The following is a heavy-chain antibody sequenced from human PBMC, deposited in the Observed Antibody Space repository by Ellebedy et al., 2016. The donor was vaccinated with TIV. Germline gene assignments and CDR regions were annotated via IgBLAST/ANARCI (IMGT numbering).Heavy chain of an antibody. V-gene: IGHV1-8*01. D-gene: IGHD6-13*01. CDR2: MNPNSGNT. CDR1: GYTFTSYD. J-gene: IGHJ5*02. Sequence: ASVKVSCXASGYTFTSYDINWVRQATGQGLEWMGWMNPNSGNTGYAQKFQGRVTMTRNTSISTAYMELSSLRSEDTAVYYCAKDRVAAAGTDWFDPWGQGTLVTVSS. CDR3: AKDRVAAAGTDWFDP.